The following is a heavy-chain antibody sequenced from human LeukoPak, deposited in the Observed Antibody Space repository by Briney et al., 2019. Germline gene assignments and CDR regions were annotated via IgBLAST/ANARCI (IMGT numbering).Heavy chain of an antibody. CDR3: ARVIDYDISGYYLGY. D-gene: IGHD3-22*01. CDR2: INDSGST. Sequence: SETLSLTCAVYGGSFSGYYWSWIRQPPGKGLEWIGEINDSGSTSCSPSLKSRVSVSVDTSKNQFSLKLSSVTAADTAVYYCARVIDYDISGYYLGYWGQGNRVTVSS. CDR1: GGSFSGYY. J-gene: IGHJ4*02. V-gene: IGHV4-34*01.